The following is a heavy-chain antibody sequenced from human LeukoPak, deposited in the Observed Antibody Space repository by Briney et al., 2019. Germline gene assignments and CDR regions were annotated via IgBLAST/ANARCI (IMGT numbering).Heavy chain of an antibody. Sequence: GGSLRLSCAASGFTFSSYAIHWVRQAPGKGLEYVSAISSNGGSTYYANSVKGRFTISRDNSKNTLYLQMGSLRAEDMAVYYCARDRYCSSTSCYPFDYWGQGTLVTVSS. CDR2: ISSNGGST. J-gene: IGHJ4*02. V-gene: IGHV3-64*01. CDR1: GFTFSSYA. D-gene: IGHD2-2*01. CDR3: ARDRYCSSTSCYPFDY.